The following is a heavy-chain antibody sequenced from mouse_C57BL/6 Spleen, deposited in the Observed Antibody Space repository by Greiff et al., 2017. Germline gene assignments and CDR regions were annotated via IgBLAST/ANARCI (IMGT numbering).Heavy chain of an antibody. Sequence: QVHVKQSGAELVRPGASVTLSCKASGYTFTDYEMHWVKQTPVHGLEWIGAIDPETGGTAYNGKFKGKATLTADKSSSTAYMQLSSLTSEDSAVYFCARDYGSSLRFDYWGQGTTLTVSS. D-gene: IGHD1-1*01. J-gene: IGHJ2*01. CDR1: GYTFTDYE. V-gene: IGHV1-15*01. CDR2: IDPETGGT. CDR3: ARDYGSSLRFDY.